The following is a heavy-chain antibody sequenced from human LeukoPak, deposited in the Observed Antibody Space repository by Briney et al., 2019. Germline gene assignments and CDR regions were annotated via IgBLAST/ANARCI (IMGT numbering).Heavy chain of an antibody. V-gene: IGHV5-51*01. CDR1: GFDFTRDW. CDR3: ARRGPTTVTAFDY. J-gene: IGHJ4*02. D-gene: IGHD4-17*01. Sequence: GESLKISCRFSGFDFTRDWIGWVRLMPGKGLEWMGIIFPDDSDTRYSPSFQGQVTLSADKSISTAYLQWSSLKASDTAIYYCARRGPTTVTAFDYWGQGTLVTASS. CDR2: IFPDDSDT.